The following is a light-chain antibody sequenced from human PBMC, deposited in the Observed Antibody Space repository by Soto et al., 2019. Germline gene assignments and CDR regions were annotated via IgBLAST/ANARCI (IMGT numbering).Light chain of an antibody. CDR1: QSINTY. CDR2: GAS. CDR3: QESYSFLWGT. V-gene: IGKV1-39*01. J-gene: IGKJ1*01. Sequence: DIQMTHSPSSLSASVGDIVTLTCQTSQSINTYLNWYQQKPGKAPKLLIYGASNLRSGVPLRFSGSGSGTDFTLTISSLEPEDFATYYCQESYSFLWGTCGQGTKVDIK.